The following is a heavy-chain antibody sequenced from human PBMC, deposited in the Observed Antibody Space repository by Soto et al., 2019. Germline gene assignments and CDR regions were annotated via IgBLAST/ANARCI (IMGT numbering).Heavy chain of an antibody. V-gene: IGHV3-9*01. CDR2: ISWNSGSI. Sequence: GGSLRLSCAASGFTFDDYAMHWVRQAPGKGLEWVSGISWNSGSIGYADSVKGRFTISRDNAKNSLYLQMNSLRAEDTALYYCAKDMLAEARAFEYWGQGTLV. D-gene: IGHD6-13*01. CDR3: AKDMLAEARAFEY. CDR1: GFTFDDYA. J-gene: IGHJ4*02.